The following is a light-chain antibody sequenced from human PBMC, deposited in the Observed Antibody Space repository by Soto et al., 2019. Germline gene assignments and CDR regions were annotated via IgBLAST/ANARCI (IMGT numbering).Light chain of an antibody. CDR1: RGIGDR. J-gene: IGKJ1*01. Sequence: DIQMTQSPSSLSAVVGDRVTITCRASRGIGDRLARFQQKPGKAPQFLIQTASNLQSGVPSRFSGSGSGTEFILSINSLHPEDIATYYCLQVSSFPRTFGQGTKVEIK. V-gene: IGKV1-12*01. CDR3: LQVSSFPRT. CDR2: TAS.